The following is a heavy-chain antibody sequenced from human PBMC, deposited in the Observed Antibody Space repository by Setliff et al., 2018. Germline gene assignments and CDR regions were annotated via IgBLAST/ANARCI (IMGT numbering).Heavy chain of an antibody. CDR2: INHSGST. Sequence: PSETLSLTCAVYGGSFSGYYWSWIRQPPGKGLEWIGEINHSGSTNYNPSLKIRVTISVDTSNNQFSLKLSSVTAADTAVYYCAREQWLDPPGYYYMDVWAKGTTVTVSS. CDR3: AREQWLDPPGYYYMDV. J-gene: IGHJ6*03. D-gene: IGHD6-19*01. CDR1: GGSFSGYY. V-gene: IGHV4-34*01.